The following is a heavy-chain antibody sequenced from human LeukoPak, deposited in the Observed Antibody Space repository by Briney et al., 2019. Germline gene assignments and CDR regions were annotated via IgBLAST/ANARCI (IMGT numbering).Heavy chain of an antibody. CDR3: ARGRPYSGGYHLDY. Sequence: PSETLSLTCAVYGGSFSGYYWSWIRQPPGKGLEWIGEINHSGSTNYNPSLKSRVTMSVDTSKNQFSLKLNSVTAADTAVYYCARGRPYSGGYHLDYWGQGTLVTVSS. D-gene: IGHD1-26*01. V-gene: IGHV4-34*01. CDR1: GGSFSGYY. J-gene: IGHJ4*02. CDR2: INHSGST.